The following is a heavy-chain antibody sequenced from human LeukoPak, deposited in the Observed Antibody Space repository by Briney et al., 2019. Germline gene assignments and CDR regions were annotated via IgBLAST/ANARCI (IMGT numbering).Heavy chain of an antibody. CDR3: ARSIGYSSGWLGY. Sequence: IGYIYYTGSTNYNPSLKSRVTISVDTSKNQFSLKLSSVTAADTAVYYCARSIGYSSGWLGYWGQGTLVTVSS. CDR2: IYYTGST. V-gene: IGHV4-59*01. J-gene: IGHJ4*02. D-gene: IGHD6-19*01.